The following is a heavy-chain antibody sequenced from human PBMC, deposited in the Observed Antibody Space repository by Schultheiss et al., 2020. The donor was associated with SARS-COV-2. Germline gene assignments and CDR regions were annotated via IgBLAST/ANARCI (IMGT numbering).Heavy chain of an antibody. D-gene: IGHD6-25*01. CDR3: AREGGSTGWAYFDP. J-gene: IGHJ5*02. CDR1: GFTFSNAW. CDR2: ISGGNSYI. V-gene: IGHV3-11*06. Sequence: GGSLRLSCAASGFTFSNAWMSWVRQAPGKGLEWISYISGGNSYINYADSVKGRFTISRDNARNVLYLEMNNLRAEDTAVYYCAREGGSTGWAYFDPWGQGTLVTVSS.